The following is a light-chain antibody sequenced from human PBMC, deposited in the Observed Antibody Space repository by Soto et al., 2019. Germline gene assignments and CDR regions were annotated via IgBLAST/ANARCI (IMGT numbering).Light chain of an antibody. CDR1: QSISSW. CDR3: QQYYTSSWT. J-gene: IGKJ1*01. V-gene: IGKV1-5*03. Sequence: DIQMTQSPSTLSASVGDRVTTTFRGGQSISSWLARYQQKPGKVPKFLIYKASNLESGVPSRFSGSGSGTEFTLTISSLQPDNFAPSYCQQYYTSSWTFGQGTKVDIK. CDR2: KAS.